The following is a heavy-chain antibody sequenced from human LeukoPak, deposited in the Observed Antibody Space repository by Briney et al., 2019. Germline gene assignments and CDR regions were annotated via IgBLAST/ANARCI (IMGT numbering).Heavy chain of an antibody. CDR1: GDSVSSNSAA. CDR3: ARGGTLAEGWFDP. Sequence: SQTLSLTCANSGDSVSSNSAAWNWIRQSPSRGLEWLGRTYYRSKYYNEYAVSVKSRITINPDTYKNQFSLQLNSMTPEDTAVYYCARGGTLAEGWFDPWGQGTLVTVSS. CDR2: TYYRSKYYN. D-gene: IGHD3-16*01. V-gene: IGHV6-1*01. J-gene: IGHJ5*02.